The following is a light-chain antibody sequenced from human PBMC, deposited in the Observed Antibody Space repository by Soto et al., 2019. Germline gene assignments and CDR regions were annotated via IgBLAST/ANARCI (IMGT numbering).Light chain of an antibody. CDR1: QSVSSN. J-gene: IGKJ5*01. CDR2: SAS. Sequence: EIVVTQSPATLSVSPGEGATLSCRASQSVSSNLAWYQQKPGQAPRLLIYSASTRATGIPARFSGSGSGTEFTLTISSLQSEDFAVYFCQQYNNWPITFGQGTRLEIK. CDR3: QQYNNWPIT. V-gene: IGKV3-15*01.